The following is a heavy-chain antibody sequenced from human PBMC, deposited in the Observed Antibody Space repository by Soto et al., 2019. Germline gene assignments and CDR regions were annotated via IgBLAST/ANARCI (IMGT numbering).Heavy chain of an antibody. V-gene: IGHV3-23*01. J-gene: IGHJ1*01. CDR3: AKKSYYYDTSGYSEYFQH. CDR1: GFTFTSFA. Sequence: LRLSCAASGFTFTSFAMSWVRQAPGKGLEWVAAVSGNGATTHYADSVKGRFTVSRDNSRNTVYLQLNSLRAEDTAVFYCAKKSYYYDTSGYSEYFQHWGQGTLVTVSS. D-gene: IGHD3-22*01. CDR2: VSGNGATT.